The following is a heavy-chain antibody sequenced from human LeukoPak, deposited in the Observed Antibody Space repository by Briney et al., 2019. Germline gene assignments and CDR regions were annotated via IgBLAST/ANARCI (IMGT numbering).Heavy chain of an antibody. V-gene: IGHV3-NL1*01. CDR1: GFAFSNYA. Sequence: QPGGSLRLSCAASGFAFSNYAMAWVRQAPGKGPEWVSVITGGGADTYQIDSVKGRFTISRDNSKNTLYLQMNSLRAEDTAVYYCARGYGSSWYVLDYWGQGTLVTVSS. D-gene: IGHD6-13*01. CDR2: ITGGGADT. CDR3: ARGYGSSWYVLDY. J-gene: IGHJ4*02.